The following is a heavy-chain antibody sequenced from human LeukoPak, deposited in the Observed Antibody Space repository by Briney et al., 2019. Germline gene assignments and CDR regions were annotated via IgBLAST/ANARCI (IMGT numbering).Heavy chain of an antibody. CDR3: ARIRDGYNDAYDI. CDR2: INPDGGNT. J-gene: IGHJ3*02. CDR1: GYTFTNSY. Sequence: GASVKVSCKASGYTFTNSYIHWVRQAPGQVLEWMGLINPDGGNTNYAQNFQGRVTLTRATSTSTVYMELSSLRSEDTAIYYCARIRDGYNDAYDIWGQGTVVTVPS. V-gene: IGHV1-46*01. D-gene: IGHD5-24*01.